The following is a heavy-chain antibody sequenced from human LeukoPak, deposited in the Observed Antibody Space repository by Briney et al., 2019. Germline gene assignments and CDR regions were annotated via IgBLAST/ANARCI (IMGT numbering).Heavy chain of an antibody. CDR2: ISAYNGNT. CDR3: ARDADAYCGGDCYSYFDY. CDR1: GYTFTSYG. D-gene: IGHD2-21*02. V-gene: IGHV1-18*01. Sequence: ASVKVSCKASGYTFTSYGISWVRQAPGQGLEWMGWISAYNGNTNYAQKFQGRVTITTDESTSTAYMELSSLRSEDTAVYYCARDADAYCGGDCYSYFDYWGQGTLVTVSS. J-gene: IGHJ4*02.